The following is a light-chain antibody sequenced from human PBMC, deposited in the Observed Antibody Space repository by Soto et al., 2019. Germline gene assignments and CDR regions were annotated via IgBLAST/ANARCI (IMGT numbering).Light chain of an antibody. V-gene: IGLV4-69*01. CDR1: SGHSSYA. Sequence: QAVVTQSPSASASLGASVKLTYTLSSGHSSYAIAWHQQQPEKGPRYLMKLNSDGSHSKGDGIPDRFSGSSSGAERYLTISSLQSEDEADYYCQTWGTGIVVFGGGTKVTVL. CDR3: QTWGTGIVV. CDR2: LNSDGSH. J-gene: IGLJ2*01.